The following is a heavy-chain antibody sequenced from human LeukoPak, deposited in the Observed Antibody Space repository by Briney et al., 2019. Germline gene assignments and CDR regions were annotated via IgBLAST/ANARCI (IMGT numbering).Heavy chain of an antibody. CDR1: GFTFSSYS. Sequence: PGGSLRLSCAASGFTFSSYSMNWVRQAPGKGLEWVSYISSSSSTIYYADSVKGRFTISRDNAKNSLHLQMNSLRAEDTAVYYCAREPRGWLRAPHAFDIWGQGTMVTVSS. J-gene: IGHJ3*02. CDR3: AREPRGWLRAPHAFDI. CDR2: ISSSSSTI. D-gene: IGHD5-12*01. V-gene: IGHV3-48*01.